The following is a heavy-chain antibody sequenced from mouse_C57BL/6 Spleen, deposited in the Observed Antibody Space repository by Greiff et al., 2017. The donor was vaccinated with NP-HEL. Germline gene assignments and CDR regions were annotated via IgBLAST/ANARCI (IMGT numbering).Heavy chain of an antibody. CDR2: ITYSGST. J-gene: IGHJ1*03. CDR3: AKYRRDWYFDV. CDR1: GYSITSDY. V-gene: IGHV3-8*01. Sequence: VQLQQSGPGLAKPSQTLSLTCSVTGYSITSDYWNWIRQFPGNKLEYMGYITYSGSTYYNPSLKSRISITRDTSKNQYYLQLNSVTTEDTATYFCAKYRRDWYFDVWGTGTTVTVSS.